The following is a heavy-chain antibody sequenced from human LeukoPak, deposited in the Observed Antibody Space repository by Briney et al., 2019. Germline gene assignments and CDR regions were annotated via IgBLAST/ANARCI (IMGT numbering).Heavy chain of an antibody. V-gene: IGHV4-59*01. J-gene: IGHJ4*02. CDR3: AAVDTAMVLYFDY. Sequence: SETLSLTCTVSGGSISSYYWSWIRQPPGKGLEWIGYIYYSGSTNYNPSLKSRVTISVDTSKNQFSLKLSSVTAADTAVYYCAAVDTAMVLYFDYRGQGTLVTVSS. D-gene: IGHD5-18*01. CDR2: IYYSGST. CDR1: GGSISSYY.